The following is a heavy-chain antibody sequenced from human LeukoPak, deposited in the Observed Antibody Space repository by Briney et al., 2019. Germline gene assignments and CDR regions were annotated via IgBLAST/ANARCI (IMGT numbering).Heavy chain of an antibody. V-gene: IGHV1-24*01. CDR2: FDPEDGET. CDR1: GYTLTEVS. J-gene: IGHJ4*02. CDR3: ATDLGIWFDKNNT. D-gene: IGHD3-10*01. Sequence: ASVKVSCKVSGYTLTEVSMHWVRQAPGKGLEWMGGFDPEDGETIYAQKFQGRVTMTEDTSTDTAYMELSSLRSEDTAVYYCATDLGIWFDKNNTWGQGTVVTVSS.